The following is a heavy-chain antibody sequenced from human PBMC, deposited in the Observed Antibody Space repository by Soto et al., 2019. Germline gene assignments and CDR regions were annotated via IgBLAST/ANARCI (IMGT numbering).Heavy chain of an antibody. CDR1: GGTFSSYT. Sequence: QVQLVQSGAEVKKPGSSVKVSCKASGGTFSSYTISWVRQAPGQGLEWMGRIIPILGIANYAQKFQGRVTITADKSTSTAYMELSSLRSEDTAVYYCASPGYCYGPSRTYYFDYWGQGTLVTVSS. J-gene: IGHJ4*02. CDR3: ASPGYCYGPSRTYYFDY. V-gene: IGHV1-69*02. CDR2: IIPILGIA. D-gene: IGHD5-18*01.